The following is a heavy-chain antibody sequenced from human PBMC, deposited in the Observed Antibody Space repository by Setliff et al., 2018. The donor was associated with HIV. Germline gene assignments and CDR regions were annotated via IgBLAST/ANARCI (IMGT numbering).Heavy chain of an antibody. V-gene: IGHV4-39*01. Sequence: SETLSLTCTVSGGPIYGSDYYWGWIRQPPGKGLESIGSIYYTGSTHHNPSLESRVATSVDTSKNQFSLKLSSVTAADTAVYYCARIVRWELVATSTFFYYYMDVWGKGTTVTVSS. J-gene: IGHJ6*03. CDR1: GGPIYGSDYY. D-gene: IGHD1-26*01. CDR2: IYYTGST. CDR3: ARIVRWELVATSTFFYYYMDV.